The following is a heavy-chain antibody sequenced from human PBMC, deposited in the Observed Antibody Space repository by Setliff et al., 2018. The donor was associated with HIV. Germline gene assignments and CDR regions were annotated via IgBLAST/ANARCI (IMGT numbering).Heavy chain of an antibody. CDR3: ARAISAAGIAPFDF. CDR2: IYYSGTT. CDR1: GGSIDSTSYY. V-gene: IGHV4-39*07. J-gene: IGHJ4*02. Sequence: SETLSLTCTVSGGSIDSTSYYWGWIRQPPGKGLEWIGSIYYSGTTYYNPSLKSRVTISVDTSKNQFSLNLNSVTAADTAVYYCARAISAAGIAPFDFWGQGTLVTVSS. D-gene: IGHD6-13*01.